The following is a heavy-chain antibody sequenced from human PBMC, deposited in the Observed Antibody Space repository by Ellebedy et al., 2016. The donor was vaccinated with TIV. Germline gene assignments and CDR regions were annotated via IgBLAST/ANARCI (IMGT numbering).Heavy chain of an antibody. Sequence: AASVKVSCKASGYTFTTYYIHWVRQAPGQGLEWMGIINPNVATTSYAQKFESRVTMTRDTSTSTVYMEVSSLRSEDPAWYYCARDLGRNSNYLEYWGPGTPVTVSS. CDR2: INPNVATT. J-gene: IGHJ4*02. D-gene: IGHD4-11*01. CDR1: GYTFTTYY. V-gene: IGHV1-46*01. CDR3: ARDLGRNSNYLEY.